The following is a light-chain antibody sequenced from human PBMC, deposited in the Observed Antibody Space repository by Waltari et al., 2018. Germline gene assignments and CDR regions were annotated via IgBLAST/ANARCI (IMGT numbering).Light chain of an antibody. Sequence: DIQMTQSPASLAASLGDRVTITCRPSQSVTTSLNWYQQKSGEPPKLLISAASSFQSGVPSRFSGSGSGTDFTLTIKSLQPDDFGTYFCQQFDTDVTFGQGTKVEI. CDR3: QQFDTDVT. V-gene: IGKV1-39*01. J-gene: IGKJ2*01. CDR2: AAS. CDR1: QSVTTS.